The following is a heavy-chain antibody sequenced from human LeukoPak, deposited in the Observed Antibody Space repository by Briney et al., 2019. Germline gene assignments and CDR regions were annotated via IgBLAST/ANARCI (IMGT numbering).Heavy chain of an antibody. V-gene: IGHV1-69*13. CDR3: ARRGYSYGLGPFDP. D-gene: IGHD5-18*01. J-gene: IGHJ5*02. CDR2: IIPIFGTA. Sequence: VASVKVSCKASGGTFSSYAISSVRQAPGQGLEWIGGIIPIFGTANYAQKFQGRVTITADESTSTAYMELSSLRSEDTAVYYCARRGYSYGLGPFDPWGQGTLVTVSS. CDR1: GGTFSSYA.